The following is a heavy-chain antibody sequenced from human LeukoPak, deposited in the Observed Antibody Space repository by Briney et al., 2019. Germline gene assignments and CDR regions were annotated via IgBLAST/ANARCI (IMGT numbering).Heavy chain of an antibody. D-gene: IGHD3-22*01. J-gene: IGHJ4*02. CDR2: IYHSGST. CDR3: ARDYYDSSGYQIYFDY. Sequence: SETLSLTCTVSGYSISSGYYWGWIRQPPGKGLEWIGSIYHSGSTNYNPSLKSRVTISVDKSKNQFSLKLSSVTAADTAVYYCARDYYDSSGYQIYFDYWGQGTLVTVSS. V-gene: IGHV4-38-2*02. CDR1: GYSISSGYY.